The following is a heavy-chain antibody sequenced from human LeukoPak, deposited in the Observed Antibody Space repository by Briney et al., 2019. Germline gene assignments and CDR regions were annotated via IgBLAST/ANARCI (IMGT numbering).Heavy chain of an antibody. D-gene: IGHD3-22*01. J-gene: IGHJ2*01. CDR3: AREDSSGYWYFDL. CDR1: GGSISSYY. CDR2: IYYSGST. V-gene: IGHV4-59*01. Sequence: SETLSLTCTVSGGSISSYYWSWIRQPPGKGLEWIGYIYYSGSTNYNPSLKSRVTISVDTSKNQFSLKLSPVTAADTAVYYCAREDSSGYWYFDLWGRGTLVTVSS.